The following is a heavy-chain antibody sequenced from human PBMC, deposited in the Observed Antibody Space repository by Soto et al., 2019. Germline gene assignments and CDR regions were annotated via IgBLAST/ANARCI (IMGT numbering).Heavy chain of an antibody. CDR3: AHKGPEDWPLDY. J-gene: IGHJ4*02. CDR2: IYWDDSK. D-gene: IGHD3-9*01. Sequence: QITLKESGPTLGRPHKNPQLTRAFPGFSLRTYGVGLGWDRPPPGKALEWLAVIYWDDSKHYSPSLRSRLTITKDTSKNQVVLTMTNMDPMDTGTYYCAHKGPEDWPLDYWGQGTLVTVSS. V-gene: IGHV2-5*02. CDR1: GFSLRTYGVG.